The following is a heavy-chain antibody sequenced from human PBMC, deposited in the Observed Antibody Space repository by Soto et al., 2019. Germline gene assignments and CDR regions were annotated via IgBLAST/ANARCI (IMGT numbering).Heavy chain of an antibody. D-gene: IGHD3-10*01. Sequence: EVQLVESGGGLVKPGGSLRLSCAASGFTFSNAWMSWVRQAPGKGLELVGRIKSKTDGGTTDYGAPVKGRFNISREDSKNTLYLQMNSLKTEDPAVYYCNTEYYYGSGSYYGYYYMDVWGKGPTVTVSS. CDR2: IKSKTDGGTT. CDR3: NTEYYYGSGSYYGYYYMDV. J-gene: IGHJ6*03. CDR1: GFTFSNAW. V-gene: IGHV3-15*01.